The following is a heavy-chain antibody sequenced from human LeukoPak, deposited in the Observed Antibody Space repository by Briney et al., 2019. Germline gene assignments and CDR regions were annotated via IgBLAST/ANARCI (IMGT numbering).Heavy chain of an antibody. CDR2: IWYDATNK. D-gene: IGHD2-15*01. J-gene: IGHJ4*03. Sequence: PGGSLRLSCAASGFTFNSYAMHWVRQAPGKGLEWVAAIWYDATNKYYADFVQGRFTISRDNSKNTLYLQMNSLRAEDTAVYFCAREGLSGSRSFSSWGQGTLVTVSS. CDR3: AREGLSGSRSFSS. CDR1: GFTFNSYA. V-gene: IGHV3-30*07.